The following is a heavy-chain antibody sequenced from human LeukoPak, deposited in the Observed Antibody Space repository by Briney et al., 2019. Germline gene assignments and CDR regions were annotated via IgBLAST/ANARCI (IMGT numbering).Heavy chain of an antibody. Sequence: SETLSLTCTVSGGSINSYYWTWIRQPPGKGLEWIGYVYYTGSTNFNPSLKGRVTMSLDTSRNQFSLKLTSLTAADTAVYYCARGAMATTPFFDYWGQGTLVTVSS. CDR1: GGSINSYY. J-gene: IGHJ4*02. D-gene: IGHD5-24*01. V-gene: IGHV4-59*01. CDR3: ARGAMATTPFFDY. CDR2: VYYTGST.